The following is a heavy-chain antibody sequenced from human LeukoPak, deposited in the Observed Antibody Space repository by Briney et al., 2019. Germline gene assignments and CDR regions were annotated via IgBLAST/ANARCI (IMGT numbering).Heavy chain of an antibody. V-gene: IGHV6-1*01. J-gene: IGHJ5*02. CDR2: TYYRSKRYN. Sequence: SQTLSLTCAISGDSVSSNSAAWDWIRQSPSRGLEWLGRTYYRSKRYNDYAVSVKSRITINPDTSKNQFSLQLNSVTPEDTAVYYCAREGIGVHDKFCWFDPWGQGTLVTVSS. CDR3: AREGIGVHDKFCWFDP. CDR1: GDSVSSNSAA. D-gene: IGHD6-19*01.